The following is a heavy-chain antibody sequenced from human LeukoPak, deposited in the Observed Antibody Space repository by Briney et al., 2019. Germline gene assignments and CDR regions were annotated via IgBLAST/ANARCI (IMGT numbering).Heavy chain of an antibody. J-gene: IGHJ6*02. CDR2: ISSSSSYI. Sequence: GGSLRLSCAASGFTLSSYSMKWVRQAPGKALEWVSSISSSSSYIYYADSVKGRFTISRDNAKNSLYLQMNSLRAEDTAVYYCAREGYDSSSATRSNYYYGMDVWGQGTTVTVSS. V-gene: IGHV3-21*01. CDR3: AREGYDSSSATRSNYYYGMDV. D-gene: IGHD6-6*01. CDR1: GFTLSSYS.